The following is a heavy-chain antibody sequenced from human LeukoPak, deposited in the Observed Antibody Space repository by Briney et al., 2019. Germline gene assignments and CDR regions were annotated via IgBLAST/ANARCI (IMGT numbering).Heavy chain of an antibody. CDR3: AREVTKEAPGYGPAAYNVKNDY. D-gene: IGHD2-2*01. Sequence: GGSLRLSCAASGFTFSSYWMSWVRQAPGKGLEWVANIKQDGSEKYYVDSVKGRFTISRDNAKNSLYLQMNSLRAEDTAVYYCAREVTKEAPGYGPAAYNVKNDYWGQGTLVTVSS. CDR2: IKQDGSEK. V-gene: IGHV3-7*01. J-gene: IGHJ4*02. CDR1: GFTFSSYW.